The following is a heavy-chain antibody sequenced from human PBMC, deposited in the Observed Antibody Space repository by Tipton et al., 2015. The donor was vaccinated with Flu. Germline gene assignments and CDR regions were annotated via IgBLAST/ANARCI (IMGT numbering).Heavy chain of an antibody. CDR2: IYPSDSET. D-gene: IGHD3-16*01. J-gene: IGHJ5*02. V-gene: IGHV5-51*01. CDR1: GYNFRTYW. CDR3: VSLTPPHDLDNWGA. Sequence: VQLVQSGAEVKKPGESLKISCKTSGYNFRTYWIGWVRQMPGKGLEWMGIIYPSDSETKYSPSFQGRVTISADKSLTTTCLQWSSLKASDTAMYYCVSLTPPHDLDNWGAWGQGTLVTVSS.